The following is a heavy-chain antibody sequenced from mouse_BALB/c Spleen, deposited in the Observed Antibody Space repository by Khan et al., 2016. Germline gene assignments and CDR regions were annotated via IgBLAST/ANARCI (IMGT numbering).Heavy chain of an antibody. V-gene: IGHV1-4*01. CDR2: INPSSDYT. J-gene: IGHJ2*01. CDR1: GYTFTSYT. CDR3: AREGWFLGCFDC. Sequence: VQLQEPGAELARPGASVKLSCKASGYTFTSYTMFWVKQRPGQGLEWIGYINPSSDYTDYNQKFKDKATMTADKSSSTAYMQLNSLTSEASAVYYCAREGWFLGCFDCWGQGTALTVSS. D-gene: IGHD2-3*01.